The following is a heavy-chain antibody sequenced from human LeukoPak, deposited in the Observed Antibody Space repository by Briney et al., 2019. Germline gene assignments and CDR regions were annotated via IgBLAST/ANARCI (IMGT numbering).Heavy chain of an antibody. CDR3: ARATTPFQYSSSTREDYFDY. V-gene: IGHV1-8*03. Sequence: ASVKVSCKASGYTFTSYDINWVRQATGQGLEWMGWMNPNSGNTGYAQKFQGRVTITRNTSISTAYMELSSLRSEDTAVYYCARATTPFQYSSSTREDYFDYWGQGTLVTVSS. D-gene: IGHD6-6*01. J-gene: IGHJ4*02. CDR1: GYTFTSYD. CDR2: MNPNSGNT.